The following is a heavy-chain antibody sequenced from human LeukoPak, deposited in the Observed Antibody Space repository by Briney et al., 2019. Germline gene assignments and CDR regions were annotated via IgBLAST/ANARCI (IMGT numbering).Heavy chain of an antibody. Sequence: SVKVSCKASGGTFSSYAISWVRQAPGQGLEWMGRIIPILGIANYAQKFQGRVTITADKSTSTAYMELSSLRAEDTAVYYCARERQQLVDNDNWFDPWGQGTLVTVSS. CDR2: IIPILGIA. V-gene: IGHV1-69*04. CDR1: GGTFSSYA. D-gene: IGHD6-13*01. J-gene: IGHJ5*02. CDR3: ARERQQLVDNDNWFDP.